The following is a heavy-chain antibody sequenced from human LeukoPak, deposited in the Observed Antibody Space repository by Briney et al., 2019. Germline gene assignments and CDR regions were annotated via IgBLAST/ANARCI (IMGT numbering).Heavy chain of an antibody. CDR1: GGPISSYF. J-gene: IGHJ4*02. CDR3: ARVLGGARSSGYSILHFDY. D-gene: IGHD3-22*01. Sequence: SETLSLTCTVSGGPISSYFCSWIRQPPGKGLEWIGYLYYGETTNYNPSLKSRVTISVDTSKNQFSLKLTSVTAADTAVYYCARVLGGARSSGYSILHFDYWGQGTLVTVSS. V-gene: IGHV4-59*12. CDR2: LYYGETT.